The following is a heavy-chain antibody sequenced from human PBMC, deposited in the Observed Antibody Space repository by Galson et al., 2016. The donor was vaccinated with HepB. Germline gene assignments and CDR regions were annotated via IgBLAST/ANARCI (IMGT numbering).Heavy chain of an antibody. CDR1: GYTLTNHG. CDR3: ARDGEFNWNSRAYSMDV. J-gene: IGHJ6*02. V-gene: IGHV1-3*01. Sequence: SVKVSCKASGYTLTNHGLHWVRRAPGQGLEGLEWMGWINAGTGGPRYSQKLRGRITITRDASANTACMELSSLRPEDTAVYYCARDGEFNWNSRAYSMDVWGQGTTVAVS. D-gene: IGHD1-7*01. CDR2: INAGTGGP.